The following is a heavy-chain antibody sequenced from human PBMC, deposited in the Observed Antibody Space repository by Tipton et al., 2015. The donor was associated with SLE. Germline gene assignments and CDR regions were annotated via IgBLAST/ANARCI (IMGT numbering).Heavy chain of an antibody. CDR3: ARGLSTVTGGSFDY. CDR1: GGSISSYY. V-gene: IGHV4-34*01. D-gene: IGHD4-11*01. J-gene: IGHJ4*02. CDR2: INHSGST. Sequence: TLSLTCTVSGGSISSYYWSWIRQPPGKGLEWIGEINHSGSTNYNPSLKSRVTISVDTSKNQFSLKLSSVTAADTAVYYCARGLSTVTGGSFDYWGQGTLVTVSS.